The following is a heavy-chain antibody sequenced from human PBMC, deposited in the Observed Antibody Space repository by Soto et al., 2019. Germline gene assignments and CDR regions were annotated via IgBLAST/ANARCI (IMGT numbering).Heavy chain of an antibody. Sequence: QLQLQESGPGLVKPSETLSLTCTVSGGSISSSSYYWGWIRQPPGKGLEWIGSIYYSGSTYYNPSLKSRVTISVDTSKNQFSLKLSSVTAADTAVYYCARQEWYPRTMVYWGQGTLVTVSS. CDR1: GGSISSSSYY. CDR2: IYYSGST. J-gene: IGHJ4*02. CDR3: ARQEWYPRTMVY. V-gene: IGHV4-39*01. D-gene: IGHD3-3*01.